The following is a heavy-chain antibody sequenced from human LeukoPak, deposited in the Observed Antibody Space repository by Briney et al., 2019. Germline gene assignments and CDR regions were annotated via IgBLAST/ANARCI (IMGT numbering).Heavy chain of an antibody. CDR1: GGSISSSSYY. CDR2: IYYSGST. Sequence: SETLSLTCTVSGGSISSSSYYWGWIRQPPGKGLEWIGSIYYSGSTYYNPSLESRVTISVDTSKNQFSLKLSSVTAADTAVYYCARGPTPDYYYYYYMDVWGKGTTVTVSS. J-gene: IGHJ6*03. V-gene: IGHV4-39*01. CDR3: ARGPTPDYYYYYYMDV.